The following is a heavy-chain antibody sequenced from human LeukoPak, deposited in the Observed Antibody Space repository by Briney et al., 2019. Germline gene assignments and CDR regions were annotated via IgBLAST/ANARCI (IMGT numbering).Heavy chain of an antibody. CDR2: IKQDGSEK. D-gene: IGHD6-19*01. V-gene: IGHV3-7*01. CDR3: ARIAVAPDY. Sequence: GGSLRLSCAASEFTFSSYWMSWVRQAPGKGLEWVANIKQDGSEKYYVDSVKGRFTISRDNAKNSLYLQMNSLRAEDTAVYYCARIAVAPDYWGQGTLVTVSS. CDR1: EFTFSSYW. J-gene: IGHJ4*02.